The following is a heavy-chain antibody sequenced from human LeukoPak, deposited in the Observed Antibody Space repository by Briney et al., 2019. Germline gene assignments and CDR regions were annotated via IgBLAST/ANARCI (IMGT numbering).Heavy chain of an antibody. Sequence: SETLSLTCTVSGGYINSGTYYWSWIRQPAGKGLEWIGRIHTSGSTNYNPSLKSRVTISVDTSKNQFSLKLSSVTAADTAVYYCARAPEYGLYYFDYWGQGTLVTVSS. CDR3: ARAPEYGLYYFDY. D-gene: IGHD1-14*01. CDR1: GGYINSGTYY. V-gene: IGHV4-61*02. J-gene: IGHJ4*02. CDR2: IHTSGST.